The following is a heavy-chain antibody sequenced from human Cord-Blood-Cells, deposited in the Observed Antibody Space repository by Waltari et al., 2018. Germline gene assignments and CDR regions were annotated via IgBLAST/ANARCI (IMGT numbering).Heavy chain of an antibody. Sequence: GLIQPGGSLRLSCAASGFTVSSNYMSWVRQAPGKGLEWVSVIYSGGSTYYADSVKGRFTISRDNSKNTLYLQMNSLRAEDTAVYYCARHRESSSFDYWGQGTLVTVSS. CDR3: ARHRESSSFDY. V-gene: IGHV3-53*01. D-gene: IGHD6-6*01. J-gene: IGHJ4*02. CDR2: IYSGGST. CDR1: GFTVSSNY.